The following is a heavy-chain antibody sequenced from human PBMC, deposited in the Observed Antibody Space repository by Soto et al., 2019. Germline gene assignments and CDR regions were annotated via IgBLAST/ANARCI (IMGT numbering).Heavy chain of an antibody. CDR1: GFTLSGYA. D-gene: IGHD6-6*01. V-gene: IGHV3-64*01. J-gene: IGHJ6*03. CDR2: ISSNGVGT. Sequence: EVQLAESGGGLAQPGGSLRLSCAASGFTLSGYAMDWVRLAPGKGLEYVSGISSNGVGTYYANSVQGRFTISRDNSKNTVYLQMGSLRPEDMAVYYCARRARPDFYYMDVWGKGTTVTVS. CDR3: ARRARPDFYYMDV.